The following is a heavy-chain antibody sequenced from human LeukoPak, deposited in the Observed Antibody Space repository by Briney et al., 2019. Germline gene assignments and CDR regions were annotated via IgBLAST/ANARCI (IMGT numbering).Heavy chain of an antibody. CDR3: ARDRLRLYASTWDGFDC. J-gene: IGHJ4*02. CDR1: GFTVSSSY. Sequence: GGSLRLSCAASGFTVSSSYMSWVRQAPGKGLEWVSVIYSGGNTYYADSVKDRFTISRDNSKNTLHLQMTSVMAEDTAVYYCARDRLRLYASTWDGFDCWGQRTLVTVSS. D-gene: IGHD3-16*01. V-gene: IGHV3-66*01. CDR2: IYSGGNT.